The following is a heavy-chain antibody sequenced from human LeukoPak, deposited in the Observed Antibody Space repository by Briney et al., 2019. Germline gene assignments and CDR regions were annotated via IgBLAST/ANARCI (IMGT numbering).Heavy chain of an antibody. CDR2: IHYSGRT. J-gene: IGHJ4*02. CDR1: GGSISGSSYY. D-gene: IGHD3-10*01. CDR3: ATHRTNNYGSGQPFDF. V-gene: IGHV4-39*01. Sequence: SETLSLTCTVSGGSISGSSYYWAWIRQPPGKGLGWIACIHYSGRTNYSPTLQSRVTISVDMSQNQFSLKVNSVTAADTAVYYCATHRTNNYGSGQPFDFWGQGTLVTVSS.